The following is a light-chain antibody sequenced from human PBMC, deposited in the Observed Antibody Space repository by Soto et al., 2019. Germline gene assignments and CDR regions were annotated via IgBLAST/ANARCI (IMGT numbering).Light chain of an antibody. Sequence: QSALAQPPSVAGSPGQSVTIACTWSSSNIGAGYDVHWYQQLPGTAPKLLIYGNSNRPSGVPDRFSGSKSGTSASLAITGLQAEDEADYYCQSYDSSLSGYVFGTGTKVTV. V-gene: IGLV1-40*01. CDR2: GNS. J-gene: IGLJ1*01. CDR1: SSNIGAGYD. CDR3: QSYDSSLSGYV.